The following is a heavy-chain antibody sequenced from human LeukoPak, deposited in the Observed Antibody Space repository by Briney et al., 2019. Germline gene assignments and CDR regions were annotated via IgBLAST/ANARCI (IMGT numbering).Heavy chain of an antibody. CDR3: ARSVAGTPDY. V-gene: IGHV1-18*01. CDR2: ISAYNGNT. Sequence: ASVKVSCKASGYTFTSYGISWVRQAPGQGLEWMGWISAYNGNTNYAQKFQGRVTMTRDTSISTAYMELSRLRSDDTAVYYCARSVAGTPDYWGQGTLVTVSS. D-gene: IGHD6-19*01. CDR1: GYTFTSYG. J-gene: IGHJ4*02.